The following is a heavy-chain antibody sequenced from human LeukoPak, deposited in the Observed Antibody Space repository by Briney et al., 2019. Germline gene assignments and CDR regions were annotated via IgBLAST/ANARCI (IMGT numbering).Heavy chain of an antibody. V-gene: IGHV4-59*01. J-gene: IGHJ4*02. CDR1: GGSISSYY. Sequence: SETLSLTCTVSGGSISSYYWSWIRKPPGKGLEWSGYIYYSGSGSTNYSPSLKSRVTISVDTSKNQFSLKLSSVTAADTALYYCARVNLGEYYFDYWGQGTLVTVSS. CDR2: IYYSGSGST. CDR3: ARVNLGEYYFDY.